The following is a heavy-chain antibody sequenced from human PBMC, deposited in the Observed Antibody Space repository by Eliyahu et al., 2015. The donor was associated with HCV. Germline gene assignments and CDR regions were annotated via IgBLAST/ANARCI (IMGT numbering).Heavy chain of an antibody. V-gene: IGHV3-21*01. CDR1: GFTFSSYS. J-gene: IGHJ2*01. CDR3: ATTPAHGVNSFWYFDL. D-gene: IGHD4-23*01. Sequence: EVQLVESGGGLVKPGGSLRLSCAASGFTFSSYSMNWVRQAPGKGLEWVSSIMTSSTYIYYADSVKGRFTISRDNAKNSLYLQMNSLRAEDTAVYYCATTPAHGVNSFWYFDLWGRGTLVTVSS. CDR2: IMTSSTYI.